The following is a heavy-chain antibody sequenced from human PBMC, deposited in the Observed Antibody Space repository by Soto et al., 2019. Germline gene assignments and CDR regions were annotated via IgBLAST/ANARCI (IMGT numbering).Heavy chain of an antibody. CDR3: ARKLYTVVSPQDY. D-gene: IGHD2-21*01. CDR2: IDGSGTAM. V-gene: IGHV3-48*02. Sequence: SGGSLRLSCAASGLTFSNFRMNWIRQAPGKGLEWVSHIDGSGTAMSYVDSVKGRFTISRDNAKNSLYLEMTSLRDEDTAVYYCARKLYTVVSPQDYWGRGTLVTVSS. CDR1: GLTFSNFR. J-gene: IGHJ4*02.